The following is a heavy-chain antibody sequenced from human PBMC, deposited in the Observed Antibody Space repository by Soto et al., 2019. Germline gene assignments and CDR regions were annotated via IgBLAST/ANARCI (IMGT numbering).Heavy chain of an antibody. J-gene: IGHJ3*02. CDR2: IRSKAYGGTT. CDR1: GFTFGDYA. CDR3: TRLASIAAAGSWRGAFDI. Sequence: GGSLRLSCTVSGFTFGDYAMSWFRQAPGKGLEWVGFIRSKAYGGTTEYAEAVKGRFTISRDDYKSIAYLQMNSLKTEDTAVYYCTRLASIAAAGSWRGAFDIWGQGTMVTVSS. V-gene: IGHV3-49*03. D-gene: IGHD6-13*01.